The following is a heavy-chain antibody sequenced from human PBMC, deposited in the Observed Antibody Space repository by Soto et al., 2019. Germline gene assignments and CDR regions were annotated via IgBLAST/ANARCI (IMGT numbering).Heavy chain of an antibody. CDR2: INHSGST. V-gene: IGHV4-34*01. CDR3: ARARGYCSSTSCYYYYGMDV. D-gene: IGHD2-2*01. CDR1: GGSFSGYY. J-gene: IGHJ6*02. Sequence: LSLTCAVYGGSFSGYYWSWIRQPPGKGLEWIGEINHSGSTNYNPSLKSRVTISVDTSKNQFSLKLSSVTAADTAVYYCARARGYCSSTSCYYYYGMDVWGQGPTVTVSS.